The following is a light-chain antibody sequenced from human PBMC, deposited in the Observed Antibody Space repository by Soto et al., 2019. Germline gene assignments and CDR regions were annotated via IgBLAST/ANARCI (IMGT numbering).Light chain of an antibody. Sequence: QSVLTQPASVSGSPGQSIVISCTGTSSDVGGYNYVSWHQQHPGRAPKLLIYVVNKRPSGASNRFSGSKSGNTASLTISGLQAEDEADYYCSSYTSGTTLYVFGSGTQLTVL. J-gene: IGLJ1*01. CDR2: VVN. CDR1: SSDVGGYNY. V-gene: IGLV2-14*01. CDR3: SSYTSGTTLYV.